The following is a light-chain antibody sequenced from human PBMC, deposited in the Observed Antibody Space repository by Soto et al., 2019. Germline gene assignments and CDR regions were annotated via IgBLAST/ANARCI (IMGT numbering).Light chain of an antibody. CDR3: SSYTSISTLYV. V-gene: IGLV2-14*01. Sequence: QSALTQPASVSGSPGQSITISCTGTNSDVGGYNYVSWYQQHPGKAPELMIYEVSHRPSGVSNRFSGSKSDNTASLTISGLQAEDEADYYCSSYTSISTLYVFGTWTKLTVL. CDR1: NSDVGGYNY. J-gene: IGLJ1*01. CDR2: EVS.